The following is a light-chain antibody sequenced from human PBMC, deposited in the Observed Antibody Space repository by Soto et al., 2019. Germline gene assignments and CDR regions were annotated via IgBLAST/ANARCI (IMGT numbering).Light chain of an antibody. Sequence: QSALTQPASVSGSLGQSITFSCTGTSSDVGAYNYVSWYQQHPGKAPKLMIYDVSDRPSGVSNRFSGSKSGNTASLTISGLQAEDEADYYCSSYTSSSTLVFGGGTKVTVL. CDR3: SSYTSSSTLV. V-gene: IGLV2-14*03. CDR1: SSDVGAYNY. CDR2: DVS. J-gene: IGLJ2*01.